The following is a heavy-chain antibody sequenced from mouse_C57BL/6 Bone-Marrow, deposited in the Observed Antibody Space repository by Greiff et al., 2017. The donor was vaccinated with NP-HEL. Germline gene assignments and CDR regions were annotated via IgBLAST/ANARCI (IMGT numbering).Heavy chain of an antibody. CDR2: ISSGGSYT. Sequence: EVMLVESGGDLVKPGGSLKLSCAASGFTFSSYGMSWVRQTPDKRLEWVATISSGGSYTYYPDSVKGRYTISRDNAKNTLYLQMSSLKSEDTAMYDCARQGYGYWGQGTTLTVSS. V-gene: IGHV5-6*01. CDR3: ARQGYGY. CDR1: GFTFSSYG. J-gene: IGHJ2*01. D-gene: IGHD1-1*02.